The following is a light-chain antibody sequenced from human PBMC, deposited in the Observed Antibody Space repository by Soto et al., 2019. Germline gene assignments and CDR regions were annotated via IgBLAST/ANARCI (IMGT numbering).Light chain of an antibody. V-gene: IGLV2-14*01. Sequence: QSALTQPASVSGSPGQSITISCTGTSSDVGGYNYVSWYQQHPGKAPKLMIYEVSNRPSGISNRFSGSRSANTASLTISGFQAEDEADYYCSSYTSSITRVFGTGTKLTVL. J-gene: IGLJ1*01. CDR1: SSDVGGYNY. CDR2: EVS. CDR3: SSYTSSITRV.